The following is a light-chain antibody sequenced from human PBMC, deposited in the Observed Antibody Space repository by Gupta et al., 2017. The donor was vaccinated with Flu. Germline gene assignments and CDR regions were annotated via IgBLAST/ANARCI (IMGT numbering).Light chain of an antibody. CDR2: DAS. CDR1: QDIRYY. CDR3: QQDDSRPPT. Sequence: PSSLSASIGDRVTITCQASQDIRYYLNWYQQRPGRAPKLLIYDASNLETGVPSRFTGGGSGTDFSLTITSLQPEDIATYYCQQDDSRPPTFGQGTRLEVK. V-gene: IGKV1-33*01. J-gene: IGKJ5*01.